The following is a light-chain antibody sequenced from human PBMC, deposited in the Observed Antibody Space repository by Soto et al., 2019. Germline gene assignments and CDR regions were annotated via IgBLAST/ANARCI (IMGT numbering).Light chain of an antibody. CDR2: GAS. J-gene: IGKJ4*01. CDR3: QQYDNWPLT. Sequence: EIVMTQSPATVSVSPGERATLSCRASQSVSSNLAWYQQKPGQAPRFLIYGASTRATGIPARFSGSGSGTEFTLTISSLQSEDFAVYYCQQYDNWPLTFGGGTKVDIK. V-gene: IGKV3-15*01. CDR1: QSVSSN.